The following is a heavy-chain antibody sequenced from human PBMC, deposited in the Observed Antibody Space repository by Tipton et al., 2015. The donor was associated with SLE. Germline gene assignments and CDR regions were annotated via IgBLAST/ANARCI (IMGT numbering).Heavy chain of an antibody. Sequence: SLRLSCAASGFTFSSYGMSWVRQAPGRGLEWVTFIRYDGSKEYYADSVKGRFTISRDNSKNTLYLEMNSLRAEDTAIYYCAKIDIVAVIGSHAEYMQHWGQGTLVTVSS. D-gene: IGHD2-21*01. CDR3: AKIDIVAVIGSHAEYMQH. V-gene: IGHV3-30*02. CDR2: IRYDGSKE. CDR1: GFTFSSYG. J-gene: IGHJ1*01.